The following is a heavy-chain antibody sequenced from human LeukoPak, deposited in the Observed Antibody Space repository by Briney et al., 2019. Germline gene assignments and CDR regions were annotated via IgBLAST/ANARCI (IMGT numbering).Heavy chain of an antibody. V-gene: IGHV4-39*07. CDR2: IYYSGST. CDR1: GGSISSSSYY. D-gene: IGHD3-3*01. Sequence: SETLSLTCTVSGGSISSSSYYWGWIRQPPGKGLEWIGSIYYSGSTYYNPSLKSRVTISVDTSKNQFSLKLSSVTAADTAVYYCARAPRDTIFGVVTAFDYWGQGTLVTVSS. CDR3: ARAPRDTIFGVVTAFDY. J-gene: IGHJ4*02.